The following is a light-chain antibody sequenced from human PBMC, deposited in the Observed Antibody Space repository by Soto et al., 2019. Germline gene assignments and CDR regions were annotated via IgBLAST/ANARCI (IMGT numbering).Light chain of an antibody. Sequence: SSLSAPVGDRVTITCRARQDISNYLACYQQRPGKLPKLLIYAASTLQSGVPSRFSGSGSQTDFTLPISSLQPDDVAIYYGQKYNSAYGTFGQGTKVDIK. CDR1: QDISNY. V-gene: IGKV1-27*01. CDR3: QKYNSAYGT. J-gene: IGKJ1*01. CDR2: AAS.